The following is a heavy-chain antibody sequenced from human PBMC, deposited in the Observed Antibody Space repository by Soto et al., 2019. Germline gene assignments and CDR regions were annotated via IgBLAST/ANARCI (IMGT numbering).Heavy chain of an antibody. CDR3: AREVVGATYLGY. V-gene: IGHV3-33*01. Sequence: QVPLVESGGGVVQPGRSLRLSCAASGFTFSSYGMHWVRQAPGKGLEWVAVIWYDGSNKYYADSVKGRFTISRDNSKNTLSLQMNSRRAEDTAGYSCAREVVGATYLGYWGQGTLVTVSS. CDR1: GFTFSSYG. D-gene: IGHD1-26*01. CDR2: IWYDGSNK. J-gene: IGHJ4*02.